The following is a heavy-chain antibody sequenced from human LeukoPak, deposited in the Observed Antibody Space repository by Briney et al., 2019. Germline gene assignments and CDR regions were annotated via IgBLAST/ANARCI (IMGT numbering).Heavy chain of an antibody. D-gene: IGHD3-16*01. Sequence: PGGSLRLSCAASGFTFSSYAVHWVRQASGKGLEWVAVISSDGSNKYYADSVKGRFTISRDNSKNTLYLQMNSLTAEDTAVYYGARDLGGGTDYWGQGTLVTVSS. V-gene: IGHV3-30-3*01. CDR3: ARDLGGGTDY. J-gene: IGHJ4*02. CDR2: ISSDGSNK. CDR1: GFTFSSYA.